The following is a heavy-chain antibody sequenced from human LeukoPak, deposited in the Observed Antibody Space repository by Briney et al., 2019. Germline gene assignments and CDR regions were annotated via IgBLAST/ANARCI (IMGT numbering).Heavy chain of an antibody. CDR3: ARGFSNYDFWSGYSGGYWFDP. CDR1: GSSISSYY. Sequence: NASETLSLTCTVSGSSISSYYWSWIRQPPGKGLEWIGYIYTSGSTNYNPSLKSRVTISVDTSKNQYSLKLSSVTAADTAVYYCARGFSNYDFWSGYSGGYWFDPWGQGTLVTVSS. CDR2: IYTSGST. J-gene: IGHJ5*02. V-gene: IGHV4-4*09. D-gene: IGHD3-3*01.